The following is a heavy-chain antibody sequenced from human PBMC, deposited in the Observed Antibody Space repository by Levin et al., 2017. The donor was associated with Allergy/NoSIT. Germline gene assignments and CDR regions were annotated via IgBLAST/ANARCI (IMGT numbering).Heavy chain of an antibody. CDR2: INPSGGST. CDR3: ARGPLAYCGGDCVDY. V-gene: IGHV1-46*01. D-gene: IGHD2-21*02. Sequence: ASVKVSCKASGYTFTSYYMHWVRQAPGQGLEWMGIINPSGGSTSYAQKFQGRVTMTRDTSTSTVYMELSSLRSEDTAVYYCARGPLAYCGGDCVDYWGQGTLVTVSS. CDR1: GYTFTSYY. J-gene: IGHJ4*02.